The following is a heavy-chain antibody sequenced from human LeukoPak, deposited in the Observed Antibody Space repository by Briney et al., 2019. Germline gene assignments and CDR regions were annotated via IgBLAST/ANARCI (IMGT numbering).Heavy chain of an antibody. CDR2: VSSTGINT. D-gene: IGHD5-12*01. J-gene: IGHJ4*02. Sequence: GGSLRLSCAASAFTFTNYAMSWVRQAPGKGPEWVSTVSSTGINTYYADSVKGRFTISGDNSKNTLYLQMNSLRVEDTAVYYRAKGSMGRCSGNSCYSVYWGQGTLVTVSS. CDR3: AKGSMGRCSGNSCYSVY. V-gene: IGHV3-23*01. CDR1: AFTFTNYA.